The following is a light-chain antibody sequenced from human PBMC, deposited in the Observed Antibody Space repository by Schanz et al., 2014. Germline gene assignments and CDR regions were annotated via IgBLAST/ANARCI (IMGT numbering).Light chain of an antibody. V-gene: IGKV3-15*01. Sequence: EVLMTQSPATLSVSPGERATLSCRASQSVSSTLAWYQQKRGQGPRLLIYGASTRATGIPARFSGSGSGTDFVLSISSLEPEDFAVYYCQQRDSWPRTFGQGTKVEI. CDR1: QSVSST. J-gene: IGKJ1*01. CDR2: GAS. CDR3: QQRDSWPRT.